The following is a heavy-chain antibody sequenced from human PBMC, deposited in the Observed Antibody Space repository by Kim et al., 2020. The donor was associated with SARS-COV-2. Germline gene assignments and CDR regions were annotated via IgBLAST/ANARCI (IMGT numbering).Heavy chain of an antibody. CDR3: ANNWNLDN. V-gene: IGHV3-23*01. Sequence: GGSLRLSCAASRFIYNNYAMSWVRQAPGKGLEWVSAISASGGNAYYADSVKGRFTISGDNSKNTLYLQMNSLRAEDTAVYYCANNWNLDNWGRGTLVTISS. D-gene: IGHD1-20*01. CDR1: RFIYNNYA. J-gene: IGHJ4*02. CDR2: ISASGGNA.